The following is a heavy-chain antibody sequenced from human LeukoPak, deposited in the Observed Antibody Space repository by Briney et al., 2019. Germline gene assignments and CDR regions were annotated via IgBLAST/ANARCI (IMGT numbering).Heavy chain of an antibody. Sequence: SETLSLTCTVSGGSISSSSYYWGWIRQPPGKGLEWVGSMYYSGSTYYNPSLKSRVTISVDTSKNQFSLKLSSVTAADTAVYYCARDYDSSGSSGYWGQGTLATVSS. CDR3: ARDYDSSGSSGY. D-gene: IGHD3-22*01. CDR1: GGSISSSSYY. V-gene: IGHV4-39*07. J-gene: IGHJ4*02. CDR2: MYYSGST.